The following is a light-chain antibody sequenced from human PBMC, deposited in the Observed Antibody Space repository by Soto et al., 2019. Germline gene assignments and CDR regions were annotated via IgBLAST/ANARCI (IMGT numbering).Light chain of an antibody. CDR3: GADHGSGSNFRWV. CDR1: SGYSNYK. J-gene: IGLJ2*01. CDR2: VGTGGIVG. V-gene: IGLV9-49*01. Sequence: QLVLTQPPPASASLGASVTLTCTLSSGYSNYKVDWYQQRPGKGPRFVMRVGTGGIVGSKGDGIPDRFSVLGSGLNRYLTIKNIQEEDESDYHCGADHGSGSNFRWVFGGGTKLTVL.